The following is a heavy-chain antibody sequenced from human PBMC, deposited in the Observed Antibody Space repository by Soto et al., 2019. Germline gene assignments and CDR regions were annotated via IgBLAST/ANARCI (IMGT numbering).Heavy chain of an antibody. CDR3: AKEDSTGFSAYYFDY. CDR1: GFIFNNYA. CDR2: ISGTGGTT. D-gene: IGHD3-22*01. V-gene: IGHV3-23*01. J-gene: IGHJ4*02. Sequence: PRLSGAASGFIFNNYAMSWVRQAPGKGLEWVSGISGTGGTTYYADSVKGRLTISRDNSKKTLYLQLNSLRAEDTAVYYCAKEDSTGFSAYYFDYWGQGTQVTVSS.